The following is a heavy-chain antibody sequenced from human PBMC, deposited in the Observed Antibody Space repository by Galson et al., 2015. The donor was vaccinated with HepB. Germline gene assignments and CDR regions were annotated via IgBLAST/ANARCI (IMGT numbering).Heavy chain of an antibody. CDR2: ISGSGGST. Sequence: SLRLSCAASGFTFSSYAMSWVRQAPGKGLEWVSAISGSGGSTYYADSVKGRFTISRDNSKNTLYLQMNSLRAEDTAVYYCAKGGGYSSSWSSTYDYWGQGTLVTVSS. V-gene: IGHV3-23*01. CDR1: GFTFSSYA. CDR3: AKGGGYSSSWSSTYDY. D-gene: IGHD6-13*01. J-gene: IGHJ4*02.